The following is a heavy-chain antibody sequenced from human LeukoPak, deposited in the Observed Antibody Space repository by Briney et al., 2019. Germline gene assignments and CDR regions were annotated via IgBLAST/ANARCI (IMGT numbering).Heavy chain of an antibody. J-gene: IGHJ4*02. V-gene: IGHV1-69*04. Sequence: ASVKVSCKASGVTFSNSAFSWVRQAPGQGLEWMGRIIPILGMTNYAQKFQGRVTIIADKSTSTAYVELSSLRSEDTAVYYCASGVAYYYDTIDYGEFDYWGQGTLVTVSS. CDR3: ASGVAYYYDTIDYGEFDY. CDR1: GVTFSNSA. CDR2: IIPILGMT. D-gene: IGHD3-22*01.